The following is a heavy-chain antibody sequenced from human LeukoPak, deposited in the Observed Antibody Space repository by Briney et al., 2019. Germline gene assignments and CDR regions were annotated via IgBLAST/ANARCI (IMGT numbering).Heavy chain of an antibody. CDR2: IYYSGST. J-gene: IGHJ6*02. Sequence: SETLSLTCTVSRGSISSYYWSWIRQPPGKGLEWIGYIYYSGSTNYNPSLKTRVTISVATSKNQFSLKLSSVTAADTAVYYCARGPGARGYYYGMDVWGQGTTVTVSS. D-gene: IGHD7-27*01. V-gene: IGHV4-59*01. CDR1: RGSISSYY. CDR3: ARGPGARGYYYGMDV.